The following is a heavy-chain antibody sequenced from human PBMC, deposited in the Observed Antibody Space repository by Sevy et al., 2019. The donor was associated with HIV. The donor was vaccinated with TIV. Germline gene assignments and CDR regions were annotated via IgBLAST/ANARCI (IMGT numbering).Heavy chain of an antibody. D-gene: IGHD4-17*01. Sequence: GGSLRLSCAASGFTFSSYGMHWVRHVPGKGLEWVAVIWYDGSNKYYADSVKGRLTISRDNSKNTLHLQMNSLRAEDTAVYYCASGASYGDYLFDYWGLGTLVTVSS. CDR2: IWYDGSNK. V-gene: IGHV3-33*01. CDR3: ASGASYGDYLFDY. CDR1: GFTFSSYG. J-gene: IGHJ4*02.